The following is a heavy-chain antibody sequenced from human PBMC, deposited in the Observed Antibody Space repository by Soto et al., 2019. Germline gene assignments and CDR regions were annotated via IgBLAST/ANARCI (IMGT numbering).Heavy chain of an antibody. D-gene: IGHD5-12*01. V-gene: IGHV1-8*01. CDR1: GYTFTSYD. CDR2: MNPNSGDT. CDR3: VRDSPIGSTYSGYDGIDY. Sequence: GASVKVSCKASGYTFTSYDINWVRQATGQGLEWMGWMNPNSGDTGYAQKFQGRVTITADKSTSTAYMELNSLRSEDTAVYYCVRDSPIGSTYSGYDGIDYWGQGTLVTVSS. J-gene: IGHJ4*02.